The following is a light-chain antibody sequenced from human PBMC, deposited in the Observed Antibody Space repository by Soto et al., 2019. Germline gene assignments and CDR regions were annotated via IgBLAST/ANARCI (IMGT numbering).Light chain of an antibody. CDR3: QVWDSSSDHLV. Sequence: SYELTQPPSVSVAPGKTARITCGGNNIGSNSVHWYQQKPGQAPVLVIYYDSDRPSWIPERFSGSNSGNTATLTISRVEAWDEADYYCQVWDSSSDHLVFGGGTKLTVL. CDR2: YDS. CDR1: NIGSNS. J-gene: IGLJ2*01. V-gene: IGLV3-21*04.